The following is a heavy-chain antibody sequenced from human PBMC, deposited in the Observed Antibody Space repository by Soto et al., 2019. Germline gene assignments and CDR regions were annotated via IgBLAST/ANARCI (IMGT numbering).Heavy chain of an antibody. CDR2: ISSSSSYI. D-gene: IGHD3-3*01. V-gene: IGHV3-21*01. Sequence: GGSLRLSCAASGFTFSSYSMNWVRQAPGKGLEWVSSISSSSSYIYYADSVKGRFTISRDNAKNSLYLQMNSLRAEDTAVYYCARIKYDFWSGYPAPYYFDYWGQGTLVTVSS. CDR1: GFTFSSYS. J-gene: IGHJ4*02. CDR3: ARIKYDFWSGYPAPYYFDY.